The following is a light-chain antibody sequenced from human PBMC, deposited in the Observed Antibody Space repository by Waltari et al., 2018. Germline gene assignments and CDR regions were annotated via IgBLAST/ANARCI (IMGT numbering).Light chain of an antibody. CDR2: LGS. CDR3: MQALQTPLT. CDR1: QSLLHSNEYNY. V-gene: IGKV2-28*01. Sequence: DIVMTQSPLSLPVTPGEPASISCRSSQSLLHSNEYNYLAWYLQRAGQSPQLLIYLGSYRAPGVPDRFSGSGAGTDFTRKISRVEAEDVGVYYCMQALQTPLTFGQGTKLEIK. J-gene: IGKJ2*01.